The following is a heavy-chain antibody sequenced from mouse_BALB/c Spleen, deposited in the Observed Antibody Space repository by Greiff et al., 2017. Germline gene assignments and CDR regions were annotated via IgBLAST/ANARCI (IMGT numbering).Heavy chain of an antibody. V-gene: IGHV4-1*02. CDR2: INPDSSTI. D-gene: IGHD2-1*01. CDR3: ARGYYGNGYAMDY. Sequence: EVKLLESGGGLVQPGGSLKLSCAASGFDFSRYWMSWVRQAPGKGLEWIGEINPDSSTINYTPSLKDKFIISRDNAKNTLYLQMSKVRSEDTALYYCARGYYGNGYAMDYWGQGTSVTVSS. CDR1: GFDFSRYW. J-gene: IGHJ4*01.